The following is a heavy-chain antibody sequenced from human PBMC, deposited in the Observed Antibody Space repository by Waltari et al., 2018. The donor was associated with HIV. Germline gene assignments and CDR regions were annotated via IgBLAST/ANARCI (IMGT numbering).Heavy chain of an antibody. D-gene: IGHD3-10*01. CDR1: GLTFSIYW. V-gene: IGHV3-7*04. Sequence: EVQLVESGGGLVQPGGSLRLSCAASGLTFSIYWMSWVRRAPGKGLEWVANIKQDGSEKYYVDSVNGRFTISRDNAENSLYLQMNSLRAEDTAVYYCARGGFYGSGSKVNWGQGTLVTVSS. J-gene: IGHJ4*02. CDR2: IKQDGSEK. CDR3: ARGGFYGSGSKVN.